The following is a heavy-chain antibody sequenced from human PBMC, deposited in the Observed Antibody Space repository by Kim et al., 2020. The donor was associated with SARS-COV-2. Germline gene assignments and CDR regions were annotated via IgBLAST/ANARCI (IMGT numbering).Heavy chain of an antibody. D-gene: IGHD3-10*01. V-gene: IGHV4-39*07. Sequence: SETLSLTCTVSGGSISSSCYYWGWIRQPPGKGLEWIGSIYYSGSTYFNPSLKSRVTISVDTSKNQFSLKLSSVTAADTAVYYCARQRITMFRGPRDFDY. CDR1: GGSISSSCYY. CDR3: ARQRITMFRGPRDFDY. J-gene: IGHJ4*01. CDR2: IYYSGST.